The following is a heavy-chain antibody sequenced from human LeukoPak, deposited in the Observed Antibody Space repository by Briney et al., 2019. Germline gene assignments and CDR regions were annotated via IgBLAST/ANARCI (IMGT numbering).Heavy chain of an antibody. CDR3: ATTQWLVDAFDI. CDR2: ISGSGGST. J-gene: IGHJ3*02. V-gene: IGHV3-23*01. D-gene: IGHD6-19*01. Sequence: PGRSLRLSCAASGFTFSSYAMSWVRQAPGKGLEWVSAISGSGGSTYYADSVKGRFTISRDNSKNTLYLQMNSLRAEDTAVYYCATTQWLVDAFDIWGQGTMVTVSS. CDR1: GFTFSSYA.